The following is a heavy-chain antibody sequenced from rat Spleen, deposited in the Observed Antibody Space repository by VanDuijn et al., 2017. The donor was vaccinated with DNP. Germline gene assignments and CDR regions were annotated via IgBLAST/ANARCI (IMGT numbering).Heavy chain of an antibody. CDR2: ISTGGGNT. Sequence: EVQLVESGGGLVQPGRSMKLSCAASGFTFSNYYMAWVRQAPTKGLEWVAAISTGGGNTYYRDSVKGRFIISRDNAKSTLYLQMDSLRSEETATYYCAKAGGYSPWYFDYWGQGVMVTVSS. V-gene: IGHV5S11*01. CDR1: GFTFSNYY. CDR3: AKAGGYSPWYFDY. D-gene: IGHD1-11*01. J-gene: IGHJ2*01.